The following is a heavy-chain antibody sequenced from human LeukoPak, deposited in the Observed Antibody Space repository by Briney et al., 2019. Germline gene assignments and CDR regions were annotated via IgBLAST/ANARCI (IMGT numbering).Heavy chain of an antibody. Sequence: GGSVRLSCAASGFTISSYWMHRVRHRPGKGLVWVSRIHLDGRTTNYADSVKGRFTISRDNAKNTLSLEMNSLRPEDTAVYYCARGGSPSDYWGQGALLSVSS. D-gene: IGHD3-16*01. CDR1: GFTISSYW. V-gene: IGHV3-74*01. J-gene: IGHJ4*02. CDR3: ARGGSPSDY. CDR2: IHLDGRTT.